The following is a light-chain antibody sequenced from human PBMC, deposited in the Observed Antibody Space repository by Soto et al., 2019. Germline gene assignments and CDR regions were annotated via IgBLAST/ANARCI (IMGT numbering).Light chain of an antibody. CDR2: GAS. Sequence: EIVLTQSPGTLSLSPGERATLSCRASQSVSSSLAWYQQKPGQAPRLLIYGASSRATVIPDRFSGSGSGTDFTLTISSLQPEDVATYYCQKYNSAPRTFGQGTKVDI. V-gene: IGKV3-20*01. J-gene: IGKJ1*01. CDR1: QSVSSS. CDR3: QKYNSAPRT.